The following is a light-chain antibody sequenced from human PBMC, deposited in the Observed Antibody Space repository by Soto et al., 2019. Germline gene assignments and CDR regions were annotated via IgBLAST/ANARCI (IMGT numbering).Light chain of an antibody. CDR3: AAWDDSLSGYVV. CDR1: SSNIGSNY. Sequence: HSVLTQPPSASGTPGQRVTISCSGSSSNIGSNYVYWYQQLPGTAPKLLIYSNNQRPSGVPDRFSGSKSGTSASLAISGLRSEDEADYYCAAWDDSLSGYVVFGGGTKLTVL. CDR2: SNN. J-gene: IGLJ2*01. V-gene: IGLV1-47*02.